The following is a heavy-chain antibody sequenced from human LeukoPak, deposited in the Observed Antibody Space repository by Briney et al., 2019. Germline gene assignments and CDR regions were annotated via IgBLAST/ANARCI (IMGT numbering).Heavy chain of an antibody. CDR2: ISHSGST. Sequence: SETLSLTCAVYGGSFSGYYWSWIRQPPGKGLEWIGEISHSGSTNHNPSLKSRVTISVDTSKNEVSLRLSSVTAADTAVYFCASVELATTNCGYWGQGSLVTVSS. CDR3: ASVELATTNCGY. CDR1: GGSFSGYY. D-gene: IGHD5-12*01. J-gene: IGHJ4*02. V-gene: IGHV4-34*01.